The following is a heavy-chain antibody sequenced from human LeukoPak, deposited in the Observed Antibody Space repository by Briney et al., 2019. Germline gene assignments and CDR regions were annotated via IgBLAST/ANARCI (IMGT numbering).Heavy chain of an antibody. J-gene: IGHJ4*02. Sequence: PGRSLRLSCAASGFTFSSYGMHWVRQAPGKGLEWVAVIWYDGSNKYYADSVKGRFTISRDNSKNTLYPQMNSLRAEDTAVYYCAKDQSLAAMVIMDWGQGTLVTVSS. CDR1: GFTFSSYG. CDR3: AKDQSLAAMVIMD. CDR2: IWYDGSNK. V-gene: IGHV3-33*06. D-gene: IGHD5-18*01.